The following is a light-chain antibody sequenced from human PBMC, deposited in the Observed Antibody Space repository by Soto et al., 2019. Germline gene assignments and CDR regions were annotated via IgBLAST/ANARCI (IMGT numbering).Light chain of an antibody. CDR3: QQRSNWPT. J-gene: IGKJ5*01. Sequence: EIVLTQSPAILSLSPGERATLSCRASQSISFYLTWYQHKPGQAPRLLIYDASNRATGIPARFSGSGYGTDFTLTISSLEPEDFAVYYCQQRSNWPTFGQGTRLEIK. V-gene: IGKV3-11*01. CDR2: DAS. CDR1: QSISFY.